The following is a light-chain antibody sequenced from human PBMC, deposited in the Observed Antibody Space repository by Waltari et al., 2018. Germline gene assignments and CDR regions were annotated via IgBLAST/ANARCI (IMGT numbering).Light chain of an antibody. J-gene: IGKJ3*01. CDR3: QQYNSYSIFT. CDR1: QSISSW. CDR2: KAS. Sequence: DLQMTQSPSTLSASVGDRVTITCRASQSISSWLAWYQQKPGKAPKLLIYKASSLESGVPSRFSGSGSGTEFTLTISSLQPDDFATYYCQQYNSYSIFTFGPGTKVDIK. V-gene: IGKV1-5*03.